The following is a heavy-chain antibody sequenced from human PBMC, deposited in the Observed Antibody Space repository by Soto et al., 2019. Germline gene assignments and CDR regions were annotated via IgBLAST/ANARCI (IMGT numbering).Heavy chain of an antibody. V-gene: IGHV1-69*01. CDR2: IIPIFGTA. Sequence: QVQLVQSGAEVQKPGSSVKVSCKASGGTFSSYAISWVRQAPGQGLEWMGGIIPIFGTANYAQKFQGRVTITAEGSTRTAYIEQSRLRSAYKAVYNCARGSWVITLGGAPDYFDYWVQGTLVTVSS. D-gene: IGHD3-16*01. CDR1: GGTFSSYA. J-gene: IGHJ4*02. CDR3: ARGSWVITLGGAPDYFDY.